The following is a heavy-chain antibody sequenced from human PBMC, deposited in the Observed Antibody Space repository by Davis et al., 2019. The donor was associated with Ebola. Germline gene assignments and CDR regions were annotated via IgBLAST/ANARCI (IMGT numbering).Heavy chain of an antibody. CDR3: AKDGSETSQHQNFFAS. D-gene: IGHD3-10*01. CDR1: GFTFSRYA. V-gene: IGHV3-30*14. Sequence: GESLKISCTASGFTFSRYAMHWVRQAPGKGLEWLSLISSDSNFKYYAASMQGRVTVSRDNSKSTLFLQLNSLRTDDTAVYYCAKDGSETSQHQNFFASWGQGALVTVSS. CDR2: ISSDSNFK. J-gene: IGHJ4*02.